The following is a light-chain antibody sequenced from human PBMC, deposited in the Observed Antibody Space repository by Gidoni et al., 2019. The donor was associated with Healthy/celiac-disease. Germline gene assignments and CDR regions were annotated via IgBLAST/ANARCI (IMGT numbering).Light chain of an antibody. CDR3: QQRSNCPWT. CDR2: DAS. J-gene: IGKJ2*01. Sequence: EIVLTQYPATLSLSPGERATLSCRASQSVSSDLSLYKQKPGQAPRILIYDASNRDTVIPARFSGSGPVTDCTLTSSSLEPEDFAVYYCQQRSNCPWTFGQGTKLEIK. V-gene: IGKV3-11*01. CDR1: QSVSSD.